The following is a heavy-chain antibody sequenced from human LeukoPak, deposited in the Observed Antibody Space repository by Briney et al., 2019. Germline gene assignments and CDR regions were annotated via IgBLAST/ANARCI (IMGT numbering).Heavy chain of an antibody. V-gene: IGHV3-23*01. J-gene: IGHJ4*02. D-gene: IGHD2-15*01. Sequence: AGGSLRLSCAASGFTLRSYAMSWVRQAPGKGLEWVSTISGSGAYTYYADSVKGRFTISRGNSKNTLYLQMNSLRAEDTAVYFCARAYCSGGSCCYFDYWGQGTLVTVSS. CDR1: GFTLRSYA. CDR2: ISGSGAYT. CDR3: ARAYCSGGSCCYFDY.